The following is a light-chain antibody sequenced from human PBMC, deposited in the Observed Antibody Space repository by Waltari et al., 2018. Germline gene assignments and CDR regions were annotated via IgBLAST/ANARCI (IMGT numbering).Light chain of an antibody. CDR2: DKN. V-gene: IGLV3-19*01. CDR1: SLRSYY. J-gene: IGLJ2*01. Sequence: SSELTQDPAVSVAMGQTVRITCQGDSLRSYYASWYQQRPGQAPILVIYDKNNRPSGVPDRVSGSSSHNTGSLTITGAQAEDEASDYCHSRDASGVAGSFGGGTKLTVL. CDR3: HSRDASGVAGS.